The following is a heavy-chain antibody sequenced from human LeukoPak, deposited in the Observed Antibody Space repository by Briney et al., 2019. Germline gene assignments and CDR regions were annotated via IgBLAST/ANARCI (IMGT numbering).Heavy chain of an antibody. CDR2: ISSSSNTI. J-gene: IGHJ4*02. Sequence: GGSLRLSCAASGFTFSGYSMNWVRQAPGKGLEWVSYISSSSNTIYYTDSVKGRFTISRDNAKNSLYLHMNSLRDEDTAVYYCLGDPYFFDYWGQGTLVTVSS. D-gene: IGHD4-17*01. CDR1: GFTFSGYS. V-gene: IGHV3-48*02. CDR3: LGDPYFFDY.